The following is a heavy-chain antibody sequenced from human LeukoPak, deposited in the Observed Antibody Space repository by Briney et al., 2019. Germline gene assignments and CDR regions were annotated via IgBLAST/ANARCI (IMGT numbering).Heavy chain of an antibody. V-gene: IGHV1-8*03. Sequence: GASVKVSCKASGYTFTSYDINWVRPATGQGLEWMGWMNPNSGNTGYAQKFQGRVTITRNTSISTAYMELSSLRSEDTAVYYRARGLGQHYDYVWGSYRTYYMDVWGKGTTVTVSS. D-gene: IGHD3-16*02. CDR1: GYTFTSYD. J-gene: IGHJ6*03. CDR2: MNPNSGNT. CDR3: ARGLGQHYDYVWGSYRTYYMDV.